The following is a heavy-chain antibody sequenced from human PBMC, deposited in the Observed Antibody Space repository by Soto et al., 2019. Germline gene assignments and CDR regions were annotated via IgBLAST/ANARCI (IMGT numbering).Heavy chain of an antibody. Sequence: QVQLQESGPGLVKPSQTLSLTCTVSGGSISSGGYYWSWIRQHPGKGLEWIGYIYYSGSTYYNPSLKSRVTISVDRSKNQFSLKLSSVTAADTAVYYCASGYCSGGSCYSGGPYYYYGMDVWGQGTTVTVSS. CDR1: GGSISSGGYY. CDR2: IYYSGST. V-gene: IGHV4-31*03. D-gene: IGHD2-15*01. J-gene: IGHJ6*02. CDR3: ASGYCSGGSCYSGGPYYYYGMDV.